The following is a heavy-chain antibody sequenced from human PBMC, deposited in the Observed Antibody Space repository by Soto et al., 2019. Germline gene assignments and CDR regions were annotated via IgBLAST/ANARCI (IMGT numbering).Heavy chain of an antibody. CDR1: GGSFSGYY. Sequence: SETLSLTCAVCGGSFSGYYWSWIRQPPGKGLEWIGEINHSGSTNYNPSLKSRVTISVDTSKNQFSLKLSSVTAADTAVYYCARGSIVVVPAAYYYYGMDVWGQGTTVTVSS. CDR3: ARGSIVVVPAAYYYYGMDV. D-gene: IGHD2-2*01. J-gene: IGHJ6*02. CDR2: INHSGST. V-gene: IGHV4-34*01.